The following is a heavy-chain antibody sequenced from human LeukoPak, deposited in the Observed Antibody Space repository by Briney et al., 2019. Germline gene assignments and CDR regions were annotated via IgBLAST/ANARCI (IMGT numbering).Heavy chain of an antibody. CDR1: GGTFSSYA. Sequence: ASVKVSCKASGGTFSSYAISWVRQAPGQGLEWMGGIIPIFGTANYAQKFQGRVTITADESTSTAYMELSSLRSEDTAVYYCARAGPYGSDAFDIWGQGTMVTVSS. J-gene: IGHJ3*02. CDR2: IIPIFGTA. CDR3: ARAGPYGSDAFDI. V-gene: IGHV1-69*13. D-gene: IGHD4-17*01.